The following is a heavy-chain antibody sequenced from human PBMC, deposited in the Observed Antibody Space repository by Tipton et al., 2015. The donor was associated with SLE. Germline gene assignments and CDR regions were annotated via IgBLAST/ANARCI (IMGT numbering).Heavy chain of an antibody. V-gene: IGHV3-43*01. D-gene: IGHD3-16*01. CDR1: GFPFDDYS. J-gene: IGHJ6*02. CDR2: ISWVGGST. CDR3: AKGSFAPGGYYYYGLDV. Sequence: SLRLSCAASGFPFDDYSMHWVRQAPGKGLEWVSLISWVGGSTYYADSVKGRFSISRDNGKNSLYLLMNSLRTEDTALYYCAKGSFAPGGYYYYGLDVWGQGTTVTVS.